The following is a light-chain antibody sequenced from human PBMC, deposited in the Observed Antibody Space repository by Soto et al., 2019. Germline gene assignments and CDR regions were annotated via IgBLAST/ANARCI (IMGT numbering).Light chain of an antibody. J-gene: IGLJ2*01. CDR1: SSNVGSYKL. CDR3: CSYAGSSTWI. Sequence: QSVLTQPASVSGSPGQSITISCTGTSSNVGSYKLVSWYQQHPGKAPKLMIFEVNKRPSGVSNRFSGSKSGNTASLTISGLQPEDEADYYCCSYAGSSTWIFGGGTQLTVL. V-gene: IGLV2-23*02. CDR2: EVN.